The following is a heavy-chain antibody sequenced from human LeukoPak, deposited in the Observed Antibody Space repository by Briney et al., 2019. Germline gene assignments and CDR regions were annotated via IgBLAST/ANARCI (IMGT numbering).Heavy chain of an antibody. CDR2: IYPGDSDT. J-gene: IGHJ4*02. CDR1: GYSFTSFS. D-gene: IGHD6-19*01. CDR3: ARHISSGWYYVDY. V-gene: IGHV5-51*01. Sequence: GESLKISCTGSGYSFTSFSIGWVRQMPGKGLEWMGIIYPGDSDTRYSPSIQGLVTISADKSVSTAYLQWSSLKASDTAMYYCARHISSGWYYVDYWGQGTLVTVSS.